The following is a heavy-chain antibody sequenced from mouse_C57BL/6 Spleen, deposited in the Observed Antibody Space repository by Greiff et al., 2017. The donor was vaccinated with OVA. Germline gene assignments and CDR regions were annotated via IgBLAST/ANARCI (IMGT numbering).Heavy chain of an antibody. CDR3: ARGEYDGRAWFAY. J-gene: IGHJ3*01. Sequence: QVQLQQSGAELVKPGASVKLSCKASGYTFTSYWMHWVKQRPGQGLEWIGMIHPNGGSTNYNEKFKGKATLTVDKSSSTAYMQLSSLTSEDSAVYYCARGEYDGRAWFAYWGQGTLVTVSA. V-gene: IGHV1-64*01. D-gene: IGHD2-14*01. CDR2: IHPNGGST. CDR1: GYTFTSYW.